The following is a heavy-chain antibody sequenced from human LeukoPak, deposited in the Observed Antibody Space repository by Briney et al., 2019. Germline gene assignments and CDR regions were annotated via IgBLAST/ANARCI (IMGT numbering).Heavy chain of an antibody. V-gene: IGHV4-4*07. J-gene: IGHJ6*03. D-gene: IGHD3-10*01. Sequence: SETLSLTCTVSGGSISSYYWSWIRQPAGKGLEWIGRIYTSGSTNYNPSLKSRVTMSVDTSKNQFSLKLRSLTAADTAVYYCARDREAYGSGLHYYYYMDVWGKGTTVTVSS. CDR3: ARDREAYGSGLHYYYYMDV. CDR1: GGSISSYY. CDR2: IYTSGST.